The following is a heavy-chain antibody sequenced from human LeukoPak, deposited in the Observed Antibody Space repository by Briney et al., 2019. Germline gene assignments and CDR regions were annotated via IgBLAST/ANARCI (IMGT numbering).Heavy chain of an antibody. CDR2: ISSSTTTI. CDR3: ARGIGTAYHYYFDY. V-gene: IGHV3-48*02. D-gene: IGHD3-16*01. CDR1: GFTFSGFS. J-gene: IGHJ4*02. Sequence: GGSLRLSCAASGFTFSGFSMNWVRQAPGKGLEWLSYISSSTTTIYYADSVKGRFTISRDNAKNSLYLQVNSLRDEDTAMYYYARGIGTAYHYYFDYWGQGTLVTVSS.